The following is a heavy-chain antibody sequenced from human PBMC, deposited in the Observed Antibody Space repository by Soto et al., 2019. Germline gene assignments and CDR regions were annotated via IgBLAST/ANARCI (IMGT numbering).Heavy chain of an antibody. V-gene: IGHV4-4*02. D-gene: IGHD2-8*01. Sequence: SETLSLTCAVSGVSISSGNWWTWVRQTPQRGLEYIGEIFHDGTANYYPSFERRVAISVDTSKNQFSLKLTSVTAADTAIYFCARLVYDTRLNYMYFDFWGQGARVTVSS. CDR2: IFHDGTA. CDR3: ARLVYDTRLNYMYFDF. CDR1: GVSISSGNW. J-gene: IGHJ4*02.